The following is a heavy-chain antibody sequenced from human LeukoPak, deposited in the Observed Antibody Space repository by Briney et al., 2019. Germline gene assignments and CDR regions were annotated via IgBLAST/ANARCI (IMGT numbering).Heavy chain of an antibody. D-gene: IGHD2-8*01. Sequence: ASVKVSCSASGYSVTSCGISWVRQGPGQGHKWMGWISAYNGNTNYAQKLQGRVTMTTDTSTSTAYMELRSLRSDDTAVYYCARRLMVYARVYGMDVWGQGTTVTVSS. J-gene: IGHJ6*02. CDR2: ISAYNGNT. CDR1: GYSVTSCG. CDR3: ARRLMVYARVYGMDV. V-gene: IGHV1-18*01.